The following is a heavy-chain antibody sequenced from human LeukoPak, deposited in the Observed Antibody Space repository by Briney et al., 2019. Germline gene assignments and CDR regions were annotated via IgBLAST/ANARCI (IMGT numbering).Heavy chain of an antibody. CDR3: GEEVVPAAREFDP. D-gene: IGHD2-2*01. J-gene: IGHJ5*02. CDR1: GFTFSSYS. CDR2: ISSSSSTI. V-gene: IGHV3-48*01. Sequence: GGSLRLSCAASGFTFSSYSMNWVRQAPGKGLEWVSYISSSSSTIYYADSVKGRFTISRDNSKNTLYLQMNSLRAEDTAVYYCGEEVVPAAREFDPWGQGTLVTVSS.